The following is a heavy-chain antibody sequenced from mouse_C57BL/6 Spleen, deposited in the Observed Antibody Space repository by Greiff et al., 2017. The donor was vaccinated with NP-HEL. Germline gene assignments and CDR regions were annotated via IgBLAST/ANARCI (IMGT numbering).Heavy chain of an antibody. V-gene: IGHV5-6*02. D-gene: IGHD6-1*01. CDR2: ISSGGSYT. CDR1: GFTFSSYG. Sequence: EVMLVESGGDLVKPGGSLKLSCAASGFTFSSYGMSWVRQTPDKRLEWVATISSGGSYTYYPDSVKGRFTISRDNAKNTLYLQMSSLKSEDTAMYYCARQPSWFAYWGQGTLVTVSA. CDR3: ARQPSWFAY. J-gene: IGHJ3*01.